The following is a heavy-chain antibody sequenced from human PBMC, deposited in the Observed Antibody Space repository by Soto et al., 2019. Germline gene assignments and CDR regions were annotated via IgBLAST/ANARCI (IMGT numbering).Heavy chain of an antibody. D-gene: IGHD5-18*01. J-gene: IGHJ4*02. CDR2: IYYSGST. Sequence: PSETLSLTCTVSGGSISSGDYYWSWIRQPPGKGLEWIGYIYYSGSTYYNPSLKSRVTISVDTSKNQFSLKLSSVTAADTAVYYCARVSGYSYGNFDYWGQGTLVTVSS. CDR1: GGSISSGDYY. CDR3: ARVSGYSYGNFDY. V-gene: IGHV4-30-4*01.